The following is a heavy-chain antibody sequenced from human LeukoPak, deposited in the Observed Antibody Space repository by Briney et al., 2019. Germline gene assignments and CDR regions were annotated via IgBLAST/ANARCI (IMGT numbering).Heavy chain of an antibody. J-gene: IGHJ6*02. CDR1: GFTVSSNY. D-gene: IGHD3-22*01. Sequence: GGSLRLSCAASGFTVSSNYMSWVRQAPGEGLEWVSLIYSGGSTYYADSVKGRFTISRDNSKNTLYLQMNSLRAEDTAVYYCARDGRYDSSGYYYAYGLDVWGLGTTVTVSS. V-gene: IGHV3-53*01. CDR3: ARDGRYDSSGYYYAYGLDV. CDR2: IYSGGST.